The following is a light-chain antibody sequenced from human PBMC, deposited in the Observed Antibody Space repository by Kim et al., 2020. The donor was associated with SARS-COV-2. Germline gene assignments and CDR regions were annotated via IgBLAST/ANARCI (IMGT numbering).Light chain of an antibody. J-gene: IGLJ3*02. CDR3: SSFRSGNTLL. V-gene: IGLV2-14*04. CDR1: RSEIAAYNF. CDR2: DVD. Sequence: GQSITIACTGTRSEIAAYNFVSWYQQHPGEAPKVIIYDVDNRPSGVSSRFSGSKSGTTASLTISEVQAEDEADYYCSSFRSGNTLLFGGGTQLTVL.